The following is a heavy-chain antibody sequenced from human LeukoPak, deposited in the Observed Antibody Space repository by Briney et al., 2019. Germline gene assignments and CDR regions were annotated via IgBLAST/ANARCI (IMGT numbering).Heavy chain of an antibody. CDR2: INPSGGST. CDR1: GYTFTSYY. Sequence: ASVKVSCKASGYTFTSYYMHWVRLAPGQGLEWMGIINPSGGSTSYAQKFQGRVTMTRDTSTSTVYMELSSLRSEDTAVYYCARDQERSGWYGWFDPWGQGTLVTVSS. V-gene: IGHV1-46*01. CDR3: ARDQERSGWYGWFDP. J-gene: IGHJ5*02. D-gene: IGHD6-19*01.